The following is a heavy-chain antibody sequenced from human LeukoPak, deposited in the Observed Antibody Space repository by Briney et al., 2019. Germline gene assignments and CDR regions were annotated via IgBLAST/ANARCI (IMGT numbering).Heavy chain of an antibody. CDR1: GGSFSGYY. CDR3: ARVFEYYYYYGMDV. V-gene: IGHV4-34*01. D-gene: IGHD3-9*01. J-gene: IGHJ6*02. Sequence: PSETLSLTCAVYGGSFSGYYWSWIRQPPGKGLEWIGEINHSGSTNYNPSLKSRVTISVDTSKNQFSPKLSSVTAADTAVYYCARVFEYYYYYGMDVWGQGTTVTVSS. CDR2: INHSGST.